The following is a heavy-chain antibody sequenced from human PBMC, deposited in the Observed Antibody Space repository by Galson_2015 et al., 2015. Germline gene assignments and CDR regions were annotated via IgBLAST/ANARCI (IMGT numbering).Heavy chain of an antibody. CDR2: IIPIFGTA. CDR1: GGTFSSYA. Sequence: SVKVSCKASGGTFSSYAISWVRQAPGQGLEWMGGIIPIFGTANYAQKFQGRVTITADESTSTAYMELSSLRSEDTAVYYCASPVVPAAMISYYYGMDVWGQGTTVTVSS. V-gene: IGHV1-69*13. J-gene: IGHJ6*02. D-gene: IGHD2-2*01. CDR3: ASPVVPAAMISYYYGMDV.